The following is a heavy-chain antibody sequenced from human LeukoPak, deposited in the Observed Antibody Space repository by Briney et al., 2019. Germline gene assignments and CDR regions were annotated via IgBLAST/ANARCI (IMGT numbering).Heavy chain of an antibody. J-gene: IGHJ6*02. CDR2: INPSGGST. CDR1: GYTFTSYY. CDR3: AKDLKSRLRYFDWLEDPVGMDV. V-gene: IGHV1-46*01. D-gene: IGHD3-9*01. Sequence: ASVKVSCKASGYTFTSYYMHWVRQAPGQGLEWMGIINPSGGSTSYAQKFQGRVTMTRDTSTSTVYMELNSLRAEDTAVYYCAKDLKSRLRYFDWLEDPVGMDVWGQGTTVTVSS.